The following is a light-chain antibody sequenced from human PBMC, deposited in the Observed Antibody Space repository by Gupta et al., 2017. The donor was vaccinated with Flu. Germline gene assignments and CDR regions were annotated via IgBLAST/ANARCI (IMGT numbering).Light chain of an antibody. CDR3: QQSSSLPPT. Sequence: EIVLTQSPDFQSVTPKEKVTITVRASQSIGSSLHWYQQKPEQSPKLLIKYASQYCSGVPSRFSGSGSGTDFTLTIRSLEAEDAATYYCQQSSSLPPTFGQGTKVEIK. J-gene: IGKJ1*01. V-gene: IGKV6-21*01. CDR1: QSIGSS. CDR2: YAS.